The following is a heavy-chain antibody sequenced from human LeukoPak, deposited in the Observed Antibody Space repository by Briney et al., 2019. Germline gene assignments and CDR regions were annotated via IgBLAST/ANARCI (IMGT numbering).Heavy chain of an antibody. Sequence: ASVKVSCKASGYTFTGYYMHWVRQAPGQGLEWMGWISAYNGNTNYAQKLQGRVTMTTDTSTSTAYMELRSLRSDDTAVYYCARDAPAGPDYWGQGTLVTVSS. CDR1: GYTFTGYY. CDR3: ARDAPAGPDY. CDR2: ISAYNGNT. V-gene: IGHV1-18*04. J-gene: IGHJ4*02. D-gene: IGHD2-2*01.